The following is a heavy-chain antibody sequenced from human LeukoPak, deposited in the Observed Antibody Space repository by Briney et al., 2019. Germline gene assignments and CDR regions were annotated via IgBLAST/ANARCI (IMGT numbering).Heavy chain of an antibody. Sequence: SVKVSCKASGGTFSSYAISWVRQAPGPGLEWMGGIIPIFGTANYAQKFQGRVTITADESTSTAYMELSSLRSEDTAVYYCARQLIEGDGSSLDYWGQGTLVTVSS. V-gene: IGHV1-69*13. CDR2: IIPIFGTA. J-gene: IGHJ4*02. CDR3: ARQLIEGDGSSLDY. D-gene: IGHD6-6*01. CDR1: GGTFSSYA.